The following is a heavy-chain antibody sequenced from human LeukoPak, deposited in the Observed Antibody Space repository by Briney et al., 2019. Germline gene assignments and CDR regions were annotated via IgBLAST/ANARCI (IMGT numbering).Heavy chain of an antibody. CDR1: GGSISSYY. J-gene: IGHJ4*02. V-gene: IGHV4-59*01. CDR2: IYYSGST. CDR3: ARDATRDGYNFIGY. D-gene: IGHD5-24*01. Sequence: KTSETLSLTCTVSGGSISSYYWSWIRQPPGKGLEWIGYIYYSGSTNYNPSLKSRVTISVDTSKNQFSLKLSSVTAADTAVYYCARDATRDGYNFIGYWGQGTLVTVSS.